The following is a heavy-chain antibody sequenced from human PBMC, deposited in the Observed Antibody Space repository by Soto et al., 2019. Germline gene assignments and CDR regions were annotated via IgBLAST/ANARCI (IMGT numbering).Heavy chain of an antibody. CDR3: ARVMGSGPFDY. V-gene: IGHV1-3*01. CDR2: INASNGKT. D-gene: IGHD3-10*01. Sequence: ASVKVSCKASGYTFTSYAMHWVRQAPGQRLEWMGWINASNGKTKYSQKFQGRVTITRDTSASTAYMELSSLRSEDTAVYYCARVMGSGPFDYWGQGTLVTVSS. J-gene: IGHJ4*02. CDR1: GYTFTSYA.